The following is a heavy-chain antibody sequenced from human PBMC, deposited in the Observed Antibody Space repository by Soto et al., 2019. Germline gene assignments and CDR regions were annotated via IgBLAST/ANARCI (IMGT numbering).Heavy chain of an antibody. CDR3: TRRGSTWYSWFDP. CDR2: ISNSGNT. CDR1: GAYVTTYY. Sequence: PSETLSLTCNVSGAYVTTYYWSWIRQSPGKGLEWIGYISNSGNTNYNPSLKSRVTISLGTSKNHFSLKMRSVTAADPAVYYCTRRGSTWYSWFDPWGQGTLVTVSS. D-gene: IGHD6-13*01. V-gene: IGHV4-59*02. J-gene: IGHJ5*02.